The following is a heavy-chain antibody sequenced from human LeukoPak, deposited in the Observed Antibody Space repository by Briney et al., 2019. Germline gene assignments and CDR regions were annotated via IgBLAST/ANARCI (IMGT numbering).Heavy chain of an antibody. CDR1: GYSISSGYY. D-gene: IGHD3-3*01. CDR2: IYYSGST. V-gene: IGHV4-38-2*01. J-gene: IGHJ5*02. CDR3: ATGRDFWSGDNWFDP. Sequence: SETLSLTCAVSGYSISSGYYWGWIRQPPGKGLEWIGSIYYSGSTYYNPSLKGRVTISVDTSKNQFSLKLSSVTAADTAVYYCATGRDFWSGDNWFDPWGQGTLVTVSS.